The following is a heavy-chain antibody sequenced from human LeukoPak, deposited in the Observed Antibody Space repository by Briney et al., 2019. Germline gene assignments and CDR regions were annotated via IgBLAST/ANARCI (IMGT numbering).Heavy chain of an antibody. Sequence: SGPTLVKPTQTLTLTCTFSGFSLSTSGVGVGWIRQPPGKALEWLALIYWNDDKRYSPSLKSRLTITKDTSKNQVVLTMTNMDPVDTPTYYCLKRTRGWFDPWGQETLVTVSS. J-gene: IGHJ5*02. CDR3: LKRTRGWFDP. CDR1: GFSLSTSGVG. V-gene: IGHV2-5*01. CDR2: IYWNDDK. D-gene: IGHD6-25*01.